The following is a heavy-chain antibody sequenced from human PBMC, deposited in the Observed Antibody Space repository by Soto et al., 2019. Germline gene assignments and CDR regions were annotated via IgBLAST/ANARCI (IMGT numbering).Heavy chain of an antibody. Sequence: SLNVSCAASGFTFNTYGMHCVRQAPGEGLEWVAVIAYDGTNKYYRDSVKGRFTVSRDNSKNTLYLLMNSLRPEDTAVYYCAKVSDRHYAMDVWGQGTTVTVS. V-gene: IGHV3-30*18. J-gene: IGHJ6*02. CDR3: AKVSDRHYAMDV. CDR2: IAYDGTNK. CDR1: GFTFNTYG.